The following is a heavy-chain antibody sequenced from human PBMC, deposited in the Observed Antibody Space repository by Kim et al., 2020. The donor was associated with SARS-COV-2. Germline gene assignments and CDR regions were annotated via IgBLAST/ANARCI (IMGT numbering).Heavy chain of an antibody. D-gene: IGHD6-13*01. V-gene: IGHV4-34*01. CDR3: ARGPGYSSSGYGARNWFDP. CDR2: INHSGST. J-gene: IGHJ5*02. Sequence: SETLSLTCAVYGGSFSGYYWSWIRQPPGKGLEWIGEINHSGSTNYNPSLKSRVTISVDTSKNQFSLKLSSVTAADTAVYYCARGPGYSSSGYGARNWFDPGGQGTLSPSPQ. CDR1: GGSFSGYY.